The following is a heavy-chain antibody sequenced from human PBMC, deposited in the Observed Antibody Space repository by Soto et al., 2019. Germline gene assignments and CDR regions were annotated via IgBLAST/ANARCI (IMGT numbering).Heavy chain of an antibody. Sequence: EVQLVESGGGLVQPGGSLRLSCAASGFSFSDSAMHWVRQASGKGLEWIARIRSKANSYLIAYDESVRGRFIISRDDSKNTAYLQMNNLKTEDTAMYYCARGGEMGLNDHWGQGTLVTVS. V-gene: IGHV3-73*01. CDR3: ARGGEMGLNDH. CDR1: GFSFSDSA. CDR2: IRSKANSYLI. J-gene: IGHJ4*02. D-gene: IGHD1-26*01.